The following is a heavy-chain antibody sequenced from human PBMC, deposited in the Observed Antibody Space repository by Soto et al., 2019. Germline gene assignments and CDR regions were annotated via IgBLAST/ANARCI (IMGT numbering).Heavy chain of an antibody. D-gene: IGHD1-1*01. Sequence: QITLKESGPTLVKPTQTLTLTCTFSGFSLSTIGVAVGWIRQPPGKALEWLALIYWDDDKRYSPSLNSRLTVTKDTSKNQVVLTMTNMDTVDTATYFCAHQSRGNRFPSAYWGQGILVTVSS. CDR1: GFSLSTIGVA. J-gene: IGHJ4*02. CDR2: IYWDDDK. CDR3: AHQSRGNRFPSAY. V-gene: IGHV2-5*02.